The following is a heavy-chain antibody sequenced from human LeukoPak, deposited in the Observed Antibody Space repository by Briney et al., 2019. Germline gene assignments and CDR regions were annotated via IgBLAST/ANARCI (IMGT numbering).Heavy chain of an antibody. CDR1: GFTFSSYW. D-gene: IGHD5-24*01. V-gene: IGHV3-7*01. CDR2: INRDGSEK. Sequence: GGSLRLSCAASGFTFSSYWMSWVRQGPGKGLQWVASINRDGSEKHPVDSVKGRLTISRDNAKNSVYLQMSGLTVEDTAVYYCVRDVEIWGQGTLVTVSS. J-gene: IGHJ4*02. CDR3: VRDVEI.